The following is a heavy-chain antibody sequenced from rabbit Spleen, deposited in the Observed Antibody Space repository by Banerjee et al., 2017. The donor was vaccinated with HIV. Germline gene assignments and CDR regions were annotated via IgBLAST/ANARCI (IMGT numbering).Heavy chain of an antibody. J-gene: IGHJ3*01. CDR3: ARDLDGVIGWNFGW. V-gene: IGHV1S45*01. CDR2: IDTSSDIT. D-gene: IGHD4-1*01. Sequence: QEQLVESGGDLVKPGASLTLTCKASGFDFTSTYYMCWVRQAPGKGLELIACIDTSSDITNYATWAKGRFTISKTSSTTVTLQMTSLTAADTATYFCARDLDGVIGWNFGWWGQGTLVTVS. CDR1: GFDFTSTYY.